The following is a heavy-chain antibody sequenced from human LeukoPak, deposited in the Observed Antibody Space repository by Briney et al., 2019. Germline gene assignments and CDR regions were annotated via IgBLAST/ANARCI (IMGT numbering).Heavy chain of an antibody. CDR2: ISYDGSNK. CDR1: GFTFSSYG. V-gene: IGHV3-30*18. CDR3: AKNSGAAAWVDY. J-gene: IGHJ4*02. D-gene: IGHD6-13*01. Sequence: PGGSLRLSCAASGFTFSSYGMHWVRQAPGKGLEWVAVISYDGSNKYYADSVKGRFTISRDNSKNTLYLQINSLRAEDTAVYYCAKNSGAAAWVDYWGQGTLVTVSS.